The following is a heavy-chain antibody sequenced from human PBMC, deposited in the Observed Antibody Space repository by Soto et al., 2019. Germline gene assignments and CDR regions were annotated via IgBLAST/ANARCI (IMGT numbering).Heavy chain of an antibody. CDR1: GDSLSSGGHY. CDR3: ARVGHRGYFAILTDY. CDR2: IYDSVNT. V-gene: IGHV4-31*03. J-gene: IGHJ4*02. Sequence: TLSLTCTVSGDSLSSGGHYWSWIRQHPGKGLEWIGHIYDSVNTYYSPSLRSRVTISADMSKNQFSLNLRSVTAADTAVYYCARVGHRGYFAILTDYWGQGTLVTVSS. D-gene: IGHD3-9*01.